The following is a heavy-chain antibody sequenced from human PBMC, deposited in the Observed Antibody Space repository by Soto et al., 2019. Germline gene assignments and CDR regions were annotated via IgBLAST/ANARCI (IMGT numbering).Heavy chain of an antibody. V-gene: IGHV3-30*09. D-gene: IGHD2-15*01. J-gene: IGHJ6*02. Sequence: QVQLVESGGGVVQPGRSLRLSCTASEFTFSSYAMHWVRQAPGKGLEWVAVISYDGSNKNYADSVRGRFAISRDNSKNTLYLQINNLRAEDTAVFYCARGRAGEPGNTRYYGMDVWGQGTTITVSS. CDR3: ARGRAGEPGNTRYYGMDV. CDR2: ISYDGSNK. CDR1: EFTFSSYA.